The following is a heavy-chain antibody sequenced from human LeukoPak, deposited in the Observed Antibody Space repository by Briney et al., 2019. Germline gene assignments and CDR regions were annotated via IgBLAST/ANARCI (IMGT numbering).Heavy chain of an antibody. Sequence: SQTLSLTCTVSGGSISSGSYYWSWIRQPAGKGLEWIGRVYATGSTDYNPSLKSRVTISVDTSKNHFSLNLTSVTAADTAVYYCARYGAATIARFDYWGQGTLVTVSS. J-gene: IGHJ4*02. V-gene: IGHV4-61*02. CDR2: VYATGST. CDR1: GGSISSGSYY. D-gene: IGHD5-24*01. CDR3: ARYGAATIARFDY.